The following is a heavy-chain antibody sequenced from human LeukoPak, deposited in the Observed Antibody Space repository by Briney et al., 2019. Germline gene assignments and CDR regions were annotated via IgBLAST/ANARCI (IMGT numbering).Heavy chain of an antibody. CDR1: GGSISSSSYY. V-gene: IGHV4-39*01. Sequence: PSETLSLTCTVSGGSISSSSYYWGWIRQPSGKGLEWIGSIYYSGSTYYNPSLKSRVTISVDTSKNQFSLKLSSVTAADTAVYYCARRYDTLTGYYLYPLDAFDIWGQRTMVTVSP. J-gene: IGHJ3*02. CDR3: ARRYDTLTGYYLYPLDAFDI. CDR2: IYYSGST. D-gene: IGHD3-9*01.